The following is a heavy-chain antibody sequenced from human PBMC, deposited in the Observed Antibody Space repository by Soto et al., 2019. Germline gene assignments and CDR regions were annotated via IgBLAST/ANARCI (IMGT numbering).Heavy chain of an antibody. CDR3: ARDPSGGYYYGSNFDY. J-gene: IGHJ4*02. CDR2: ISYDGSNK. V-gene: IGHV3-30-3*01. Sequence: QVQLVESGGGVVQPGRSLRLCCAASGFTFSSYAMHWVRQAPGKGLEWVAVISYDGSNKYYADSVKGRFTISRDNSKNTLYLQMNSLRAEDTAVYYCARDPSGGYYYGSNFDYWGQGTLVTVSS. CDR1: GFTFSSYA. D-gene: IGHD3-22*01.